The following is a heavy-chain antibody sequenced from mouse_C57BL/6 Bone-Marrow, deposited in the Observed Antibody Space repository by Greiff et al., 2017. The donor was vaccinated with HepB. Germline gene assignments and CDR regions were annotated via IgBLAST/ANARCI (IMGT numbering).Heavy chain of an antibody. Sequence: EVQLQESGGGLVQPGGSLSLSCAASGFTFTDYYMSWVRQPPGKALEWLGFIRNKANGYTTEYSASVKGRFTISRDNSQSILYLQMNALRAEDSATYYCARYYYGSSPYWYFDVWGTGTTVTVSS. D-gene: IGHD1-1*01. CDR3: ARYYYGSSPYWYFDV. CDR2: IRNKANGYTT. V-gene: IGHV7-3*01. CDR1: GFTFTDYY. J-gene: IGHJ1*03.